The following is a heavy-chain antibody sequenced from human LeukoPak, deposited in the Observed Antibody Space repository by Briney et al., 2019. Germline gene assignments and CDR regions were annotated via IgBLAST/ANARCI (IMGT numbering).Heavy chain of an antibody. CDR1: TGSISGHY. Sequence: PSETLSLTCTVSTGSISGHYWSWIRQPPGKALEWIGLIFYSGSTNYNPSLTSRVTISVDTSKNQFSLKLSSVSAADTAVYYCARLGLVDDAFDVWGQGTMVTVSS. CDR3: ARLGLVDDAFDV. CDR2: IFYSGST. D-gene: IGHD6-19*01. V-gene: IGHV4-59*11. J-gene: IGHJ3*01.